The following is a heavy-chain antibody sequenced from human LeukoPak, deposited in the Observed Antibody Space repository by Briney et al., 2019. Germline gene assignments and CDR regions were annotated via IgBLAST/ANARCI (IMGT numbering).Heavy chain of an antibody. V-gene: IGHV3-7*05. D-gene: IGHD1-26*01. CDR1: GFTFSYFW. Sequence: GGSLILSCAASGFTFSYFWMSWVRQAPGKGLEWVANINLDGTEKHYVDSVKGRFTISRDNARNSLYLQMNSLRGDDTAVYYCARGTIVGAVDYWGQGTLVTVSS. J-gene: IGHJ4*02. CDR3: ARGTIVGAVDY. CDR2: INLDGTEK.